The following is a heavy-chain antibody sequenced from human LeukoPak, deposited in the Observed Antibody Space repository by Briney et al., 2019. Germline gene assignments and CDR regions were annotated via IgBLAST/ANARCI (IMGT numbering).Heavy chain of an antibody. CDR2: ISWNSDNI. J-gene: IGHJ4*02. Sequence: PGGSLRLSRAASGFTFDDSAMHWVRQNPGKGREWVSGISWNSDNIAYVDSVKGRFTISRDNAKNSLYLQMDSLRPEDTALYYCVKDGGSYGSGSNSFGHWGQGTLVIVS. CDR3: VKDGGSYGSGSNSFGH. D-gene: IGHD3-10*01. V-gene: IGHV3-9*01. CDR1: GFTFDDSA.